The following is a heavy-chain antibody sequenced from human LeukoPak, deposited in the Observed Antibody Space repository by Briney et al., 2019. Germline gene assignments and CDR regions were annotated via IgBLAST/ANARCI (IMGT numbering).Heavy chain of an antibody. D-gene: IGHD2-2*01. J-gene: IGHJ4*02. CDR2: ISSSGDTI. Sequence: PGGSLRLSCAASGFTFSSHEVNWVRQAPGKGLEWVAYISSSGDTIYYADSVKGRFTISRDNAKNSLYLQMDSLRAEDTGVYYCARVAYDWGQGTLVTVSS. V-gene: IGHV3-48*03. CDR3: ARVAYD. CDR1: GFTFSSHE.